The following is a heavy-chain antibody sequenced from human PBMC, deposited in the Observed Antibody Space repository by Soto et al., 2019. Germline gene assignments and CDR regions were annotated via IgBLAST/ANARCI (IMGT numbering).Heavy chain of an antibody. CDR1: GFTVSSNY. Sequence: GGSLRLSCAASGFTVSSNYMSWVRQAPGKGLEWVSVIYSGGSTYYADSVKGRFTISRDNSKNTLYLQMNSLRAEDTAVYYCARDYVGPWPFLHSRGAFDIWGQGTMVTVSS. V-gene: IGHV3-66*01. CDR2: IYSGGST. CDR3: ARDYVGPWPFLHSRGAFDI. J-gene: IGHJ3*02. D-gene: IGHD1-26*01.